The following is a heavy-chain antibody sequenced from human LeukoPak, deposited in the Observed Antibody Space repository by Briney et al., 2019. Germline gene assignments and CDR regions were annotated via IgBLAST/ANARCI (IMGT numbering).Heavy chain of an antibody. Sequence: TETLSLTCTVSGGSISNSSYYWGWIRQPPGKGLEWIGSIYYSGSTYYNPSLKSRVTISVDTSKNQFSLKLSSVTAADTAVYYCAGPLNGMDVWGQGTTVTVSS. CDR3: AGPLNGMDV. D-gene: IGHD3-9*01. CDR2: IYYSGST. J-gene: IGHJ6*02. V-gene: IGHV4-39*01. CDR1: GGSISNSSYY.